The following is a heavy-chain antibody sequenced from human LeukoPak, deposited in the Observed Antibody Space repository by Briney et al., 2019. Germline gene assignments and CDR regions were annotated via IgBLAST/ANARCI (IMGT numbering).Heavy chain of an antibody. CDR2: ISSSSSTI. V-gene: IGHV3-48*02. Sequence: GGSLRLSCAASGFTFSSYSMNWVRQAPGKGLEWVSYISSSSSTIYYADSVKGRFTISRDNAKNSLYLQMNSLRDEDTTVYYCARGLVVVAATPVDYWGQGTLVTVSS. J-gene: IGHJ4*02. CDR3: ARGLVVVAATPVDY. CDR1: GFTFSSYS. D-gene: IGHD2-15*01.